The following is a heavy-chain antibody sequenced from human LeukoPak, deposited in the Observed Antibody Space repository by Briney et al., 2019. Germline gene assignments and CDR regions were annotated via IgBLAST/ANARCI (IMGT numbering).Heavy chain of an antibody. J-gene: IGHJ1*01. V-gene: IGHV1-69*05. Sequence: SVRVSCKASGGTFSSYAMSWVRQAPGQGLEWMGGIIPIFGRANYAQKFQGRVTITTDESTSTAYMELSSLRSEDTAVYYCAVQESITPGYFHHWGQGTLVTVSS. CDR1: GGTFSSYA. CDR3: AVQESITPGYFHH. D-gene: IGHD1-1*01. CDR2: IIPIFGRA.